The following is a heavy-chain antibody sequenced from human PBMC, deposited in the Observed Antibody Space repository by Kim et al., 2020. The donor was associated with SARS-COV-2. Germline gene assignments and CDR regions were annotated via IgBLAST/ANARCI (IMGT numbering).Heavy chain of an antibody. D-gene: IGHD3-10*01. CDR1: GGSFSGYY. Sequence: SETLSLTCAVYGGSFSGYYWSWIRQPPGKGLEWIGEINHSGSTNYNPSLKSRVTISVDTSKNQFSLKLSSVTAADTAVYYCARVTRGSGRPNPRAGAFDIWGQGTMVTVSS. J-gene: IGHJ3*02. CDR2: INHSGST. CDR3: ARVTRGSGRPNPRAGAFDI. V-gene: IGHV4-34*01.